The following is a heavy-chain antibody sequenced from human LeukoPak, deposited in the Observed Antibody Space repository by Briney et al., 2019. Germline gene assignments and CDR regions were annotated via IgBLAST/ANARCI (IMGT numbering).Heavy chain of an antibody. CDR2: IIPIFGTT. CDR1: GGTFNSYA. D-gene: IGHD3-16*01. CDR3: AGDNDSRDPPHFDY. V-gene: IGHV1-69*06. J-gene: IGHJ4*02. Sequence: SVKVSCKASGGTFNSYAISWVRQAPGQGLEWMGGIIPIFGTTNYARKFRGRVTLTADRSTRTAYMELSSLRSEDTAVYYCAGDNDSRDPPHFDYWGQGTLVTVSS.